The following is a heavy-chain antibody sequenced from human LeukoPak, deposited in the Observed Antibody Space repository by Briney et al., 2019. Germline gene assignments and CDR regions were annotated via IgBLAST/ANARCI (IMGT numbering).Heavy chain of an antibody. V-gene: IGHV3-66*02. J-gene: IGHJ4*02. Sequence: GSLRLSCAASGISVSENYMSWVRQAPGKGLEWVCVVHRDGSIECADSVKGRFTISRDIAENTLSLQMNSLRVEDTAVYYCARDSGSASWAYSWGQGTLVTVSS. CDR1: GISVSENY. D-gene: IGHD2-15*01. CDR3: ARDSGSASWAYS. CDR2: VHRDGSI.